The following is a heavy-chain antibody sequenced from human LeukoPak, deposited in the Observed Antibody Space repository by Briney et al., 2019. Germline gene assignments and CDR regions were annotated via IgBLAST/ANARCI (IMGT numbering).Heavy chain of an antibody. Sequence: PGGSLRLSCAASGFTFSSYAMSWVRQAPGKGLEWVSAISGSGGSTYYADSVKGRFTISRDNSKNTLYLQMNSLRAEDTAVYYCAKDRIVLAVAGYNWSDPWGQGTLVTVSS. J-gene: IGHJ5*02. D-gene: IGHD6-19*01. CDR1: GFTFSSYA. CDR3: AKDRIVLAVAGYNWSDP. CDR2: ISGSGGST. V-gene: IGHV3-23*01.